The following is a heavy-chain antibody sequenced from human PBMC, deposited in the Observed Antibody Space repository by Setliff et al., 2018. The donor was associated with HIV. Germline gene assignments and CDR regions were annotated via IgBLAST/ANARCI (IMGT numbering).Heavy chain of an antibody. D-gene: IGHD4-17*01. CDR1: GFTFSGSA. V-gene: IGHV3-73*01. Sequence: GGSLRLSCSASGFTFSGSALHWVRQASGKGLEWVGRIKTKPNDYATAHAASVKGRFTISRDDSQNTAYLQMNSLRTEDTAVYFCAVSPDGDCATTECANWFDPWGQGTQVTVSS. CDR3: AVSPDGDCATTECANWFDP. CDR2: IKTKPNDYAT. J-gene: IGHJ5*02.